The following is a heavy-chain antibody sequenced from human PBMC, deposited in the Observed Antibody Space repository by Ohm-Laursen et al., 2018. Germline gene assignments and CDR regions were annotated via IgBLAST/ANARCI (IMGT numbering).Heavy chain of an antibody. CDR1: GFTFTMYA. CDR2: ISEDGRSA. J-gene: IGHJ4*02. CDR3: ARGSDY. Sequence: GSLRLSCSASGFTFTMYAMHWVRQAPGKGLEYVSAISEDGRSAYYADSVKGRFTISRDNSKNTLYLQMGNLKTEDMAMYFCARGSDYWGQGTLVTVSS. V-gene: IGHV3-64*02.